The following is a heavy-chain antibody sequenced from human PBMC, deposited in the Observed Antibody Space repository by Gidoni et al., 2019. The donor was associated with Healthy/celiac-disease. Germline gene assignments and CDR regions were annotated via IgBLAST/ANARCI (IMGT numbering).Heavy chain of an antibody. D-gene: IGHD6-13*01. CDR1: GFTFSSYA. CDR3: ADHHNSHSSSWKFDY. V-gene: IGHV3-23*01. J-gene: IGHJ4*02. CDR2: IRGSGGST. Sequence: EVPLLESGGGLLQPGGSLRLPSSASGFTFSSYAMLWVRKAPGKGLEWVSAIRGSGGSTYYADAVKGRFTISRDNSKNTLYLQRNSLRAEDTAVYYCADHHNSHSSSWKFDYWGQGTLVTVSS.